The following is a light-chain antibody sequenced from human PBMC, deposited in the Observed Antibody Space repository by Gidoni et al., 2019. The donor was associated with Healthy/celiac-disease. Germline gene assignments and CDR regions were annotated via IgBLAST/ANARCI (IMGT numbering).Light chain of an antibody. V-gene: IGLV10-54*01. J-gene: IGLJ2*01. CDR2: RNN. CDR1: SNNVGNQG. Sequence: QAGLTQPPSVSKGLRQTATLTCTGNSNNVGNQGAAWLQQHQGHPPKLLSYRNNNRPSGISERLSASRSGNTASLTITGLQPEDEADYYCSAWDSSLSAVVFGGGTKLIVL. CDR3: SAWDSSLSAVV.